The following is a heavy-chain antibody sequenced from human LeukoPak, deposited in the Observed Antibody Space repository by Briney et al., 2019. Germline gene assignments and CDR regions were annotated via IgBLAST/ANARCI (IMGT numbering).Heavy chain of an antibody. CDR2: ISWNSGSI. J-gene: IGHJ4*02. D-gene: IGHD6-13*01. CDR3: AKGYPSVQTQQLVPPFDY. V-gene: IGHV3-9*01. CDR1: GFTFSSYA. Sequence: GGSLRLSCAASGFTFSSYAMHWVRQAPGKGLEWVSGISWNSGSIGYADSVKGRFTISRDNAKNSLYLQMNSLRAEDTALYYCAKGYPSVQTQQLVPPFDYWGQGTLVTVSS.